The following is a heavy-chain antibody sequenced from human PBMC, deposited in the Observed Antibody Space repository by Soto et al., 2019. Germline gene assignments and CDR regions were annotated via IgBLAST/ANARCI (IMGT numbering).Heavy chain of an antibody. D-gene: IGHD3-3*01. CDR3: ARLTYYDFWSPYYMDV. CDR2: IYYSGST. Sequence: SETLSLTCTVSGGSISSYYWSWIRQPPGKGLEWIGYIYYSGSTNYNPSLKSRVTISVDTSKNQFSLKLSSVTAADTAVYYCARLTYYDFWSPYYMDVWGKGTTVTVSS. J-gene: IGHJ6*03. V-gene: IGHV4-59*01. CDR1: GGSISSYY.